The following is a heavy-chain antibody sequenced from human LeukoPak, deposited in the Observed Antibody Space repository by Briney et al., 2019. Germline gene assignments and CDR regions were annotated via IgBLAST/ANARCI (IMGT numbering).Heavy chain of an antibody. D-gene: IGHD3-10*01. Sequence: GASVKVSCKASGYTFSNYYIHWVRQAPGQGLEWMGWINPNSGGTNYAQKFQGRVTMTRDTSINTAYMELSRLRSDDTAVYYCARDSWLGNPWGQGTLVTVSP. V-gene: IGHV1-2*02. CDR1: GYTFSNYY. J-gene: IGHJ5*02. CDR3: ARDSWLGNP. CDR2: INPNSGGT.